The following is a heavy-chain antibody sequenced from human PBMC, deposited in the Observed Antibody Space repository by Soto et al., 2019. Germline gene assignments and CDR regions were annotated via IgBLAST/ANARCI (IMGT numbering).Heavy chain of an antibody. CDR1: GFTFSSYA. D-gene: IGHD3-10*01. CDR3: AKGMFSSSPAAAGSFDY. Sequence: PGGSLRLSCAASGFTFSSYAMSRVRQAPGKGLEWVAAIGGTDGKTYYADSVKGRFTISRDNSENTLYLQMSRLRAEDTAVYFCAKGMFSSSPAAAGSFDYWGQGALVTVSS. CDR2: IGGTDGKT. V-gene: IGHV3-23*01. J-gene: IGHJ4*02.